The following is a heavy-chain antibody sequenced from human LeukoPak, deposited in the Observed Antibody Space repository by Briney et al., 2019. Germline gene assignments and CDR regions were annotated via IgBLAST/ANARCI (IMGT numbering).Heavy chain of an antibody. V-gene: IGHV3-33*08. Sequence: QPGRSLRLSCAASGFTFSSYGMHWVRQAPGKGLEWVAVISSDGNKKYYTESVKGRFTISRDNAKNSLYLQMNSLRAEDTAVYYCAREVEYDYVWGSYRYNVAFDIWGQGTMVTVSS. CDR1: GFTFSSYG. CDR2: ISSDGNKK. CDR3: AREVEYDYVWGSYRYNVAFDI. J-gene: IGHJ3*02. D-gene: IGHD3-16*02.